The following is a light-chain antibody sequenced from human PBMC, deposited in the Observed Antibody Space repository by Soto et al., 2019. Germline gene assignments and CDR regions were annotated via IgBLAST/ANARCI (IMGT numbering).Light chain of an antibody. V-gene: IGKV3-15*01. Sequence: IVMTQSAATLSVSPGERATLSCRASQSVSSNLAWYQQKPGQAPRLLIYGASTRATGIPARFSGSGSGTEFTLTISSLQSEDFAVYYCQQYNNWPLTFGGRTKVDI. CDR1: QSVSSN. CDR2: GAS. CDR3: QQYNNWPLT. J-gene: IGKJ4*01.